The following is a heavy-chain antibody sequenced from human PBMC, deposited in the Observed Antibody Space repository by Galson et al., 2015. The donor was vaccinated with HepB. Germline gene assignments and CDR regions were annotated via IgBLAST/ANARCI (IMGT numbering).Heavy chain of an antibody. V-gene: IGHV3-30-3*01. CDR3: ARTLARGPHYYYYGMDV. CDR1: GSTFSSYA. Sequence: SLRLSCAASGSTFSSYAMHWVRQAPGKGLEWVAVISYDGSNKYYADSVKGRFTISRDNSKNTLYLQMNSLRAEDTAVYYCARTLARGPHYYYYGMDVWGQGTTVTVSS. CDR2: ISYDGSNK. J-gene: IGHJ6*02. D-gene: IGHD6-6*01.